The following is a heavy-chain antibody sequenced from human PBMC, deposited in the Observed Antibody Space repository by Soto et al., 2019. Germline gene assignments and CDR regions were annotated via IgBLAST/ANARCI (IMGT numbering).Heavy chain of an antibody. V-gene: IGHV4-59*01. CDR2: IYHSGST. CDR3: ARQSSYSSAFLTLDI. CDR1: GGSINNYY. D-gene: IGHD3-22*01. Sequence: QVQLQESGPGLVKPSETLSLTCTVSGGSINNYYWNYIRQPPGKGLEWIGHIYHSGSTNYNPSLKSRVTISLDTSKNQFSLKLSSVTAADTAVYYCARQSSYSSAFLTLDIWGQGTMVTVSS. J-gene: IGHJ3*02.